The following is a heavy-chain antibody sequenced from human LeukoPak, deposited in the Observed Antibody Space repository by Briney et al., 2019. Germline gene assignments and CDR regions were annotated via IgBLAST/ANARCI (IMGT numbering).Heavy chain of an antibody. V-gene: IGHV3-21*01. D-gene: IGHD4-17*01. CDR1: GFTFSSYS. J-gene: IGHJ5*02. CDR2: ISSSSAYI. Sequence: PGGSLWLSCAASGFTFSSYSMNWVRQAPGKGLEWVSSISSSSAYIYYADSVKGRFTISRDNAKNSLYLQMNSLRAEDTAVYFCARTTVTPSWFDPWGQGTLVTVSS. CDR3: ARTTVTPSWFDP.